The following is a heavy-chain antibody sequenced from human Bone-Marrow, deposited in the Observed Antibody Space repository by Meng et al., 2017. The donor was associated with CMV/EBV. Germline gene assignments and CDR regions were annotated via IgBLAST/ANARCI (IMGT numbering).Heavy chain of an antibody. V-gene: IGHV3-21*01. CDR1: GFTFNSYS. CDR2: ISTSSSYI. CDR3: ARVLGENYNFWSGYNPADY. J-gene: IGHJ4*02. D-gene: IGHD3-3*01. Sequence: GESLKISCAASGFTFNSYSMNWVRQAPGKGLEWVSSISTSSSYIYYADSVKGRFTISRDNAKNSLYLQMNSLRAEDTAVYYCARVLGENYNFWSGYNPADYWGQGILDTVSS.